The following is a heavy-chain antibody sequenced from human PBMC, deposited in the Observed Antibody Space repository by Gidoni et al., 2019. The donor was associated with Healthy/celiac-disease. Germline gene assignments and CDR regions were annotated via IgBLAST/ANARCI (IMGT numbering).Heavy chain of an antibody. Sequence: QVQLQESGPGLVKPSQTLSLTCTVSGGSISSGSYYWSWIRQPAGKGLEWIGRIYTSGSTNYNPSLKSRVTISVDTSKNQFSLKLSSVTAADTAVYYCAREVVYYYDSSGYLDYWGQGTLVTVSS. CDR3: AREVVYYYDSSGYLDY. J-gene: IGHJ4*02. D-gene: IGHD3-22*01. V-gene: IGHV4-61*02. CDR2: IYTSGST. CDR1: GGSISSGSYY.